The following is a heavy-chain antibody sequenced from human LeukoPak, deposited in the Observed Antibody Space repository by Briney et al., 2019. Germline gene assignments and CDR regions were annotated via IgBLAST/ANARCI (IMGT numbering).Heavy chain of an antibody. D-gene: IGHD1-7*01. CDR2: IFHTGST. V-gene: IGHV4-38-2*02. Sequence: SETLSLTCTVSGYSISSGYYWAWIRQPPGKGLEWIGSIFHTGSTYHNPSLKSRVTISVDTSKNQFSLKVSSVTAADTAVYYCARVYRNYDWYLDLWGRGTLVTVSS. J-gene: IGHJ2*01. CDR1: GYSISSGYY. CDR3: ARVYRNYDWYLDL.